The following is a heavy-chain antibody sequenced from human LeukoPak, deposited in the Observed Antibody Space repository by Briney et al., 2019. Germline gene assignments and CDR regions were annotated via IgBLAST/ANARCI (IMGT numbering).Heavy chain of an antibody. CDR2: INHSGST. CDR1: GGSFSGYY. V-gene: IGHV4-34*01. Sequence: SETLSLTCAVYGGSFSGYYWSWIRQPPGKGLEWIGEINHSGSTNCNPSLKSRVTISVDTSKNQFSLKLSSVTAADTAVYYCASRIGGAVAGTRIDYWGQGTLVTVSS. J-gene: IGHJ4*02. CDR3: ASRIGGAVAGTRIDY. D-gene: IGHD6-19*01.